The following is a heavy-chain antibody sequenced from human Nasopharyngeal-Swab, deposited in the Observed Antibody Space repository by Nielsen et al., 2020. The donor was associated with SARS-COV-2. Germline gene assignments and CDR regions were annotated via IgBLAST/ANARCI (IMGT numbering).Heavy chain of an antibody. V-gene: IGHV3-33*01. CDR1: GFSLSLYG. Sequence: GGSLRLSCAASGFSLSLYGMHWVRQAPGKGLEWVAVKWHDGEKKYIADSVKGRFAISRDNSKNTLYLQMNSLRAEDTAIYYCARDFGRDEPIDHWGQGTLVTVSS. CDR3: ARDFGRDEPIDH. J-gene: IGHJ5*02. CDR2: KWHDGEKK. D-gene: IGHD3/OR15-3a*01.